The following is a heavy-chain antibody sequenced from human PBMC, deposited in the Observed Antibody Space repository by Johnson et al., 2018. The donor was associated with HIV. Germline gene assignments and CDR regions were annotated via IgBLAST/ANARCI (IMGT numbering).Heavy chain of an antibody. D-gene: IGHD2-21*02. CDR2: IRNSGGTT. CDR3: AKEYCGGDCSTDAFDI. Sequence: VQLVESGGGLINPGGSLRLSCAASGFTFSSHAMSWVRQAPGKGLELVSDIRNSGGTTFYADSVKGRFTISRDNSKNTLYLQMNSVRAEDTAIYYCAKEYCGGDCSTDAFDIWGPGTVVTVSS. V-gene: IGHV3-23*04. CDR1: GFTFSSHA. J-gene: IGHJ3*02.